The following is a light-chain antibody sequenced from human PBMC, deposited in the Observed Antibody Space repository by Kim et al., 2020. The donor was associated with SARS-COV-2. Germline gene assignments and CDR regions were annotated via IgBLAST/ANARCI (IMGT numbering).Light chain of an antibody. CDR3: QLYGSSPLMYT. V-gene: IGKV3-20*01. CDR1: QSVNRDY. CDR2: GAS. J-gene: IGKJ2*01. Sequence: GERTTLSGKASQSVNRDYLAWYQQIPGQPPRLLICGASSRATGIPDRFSGSGSGTDFTLAIRRLEPEDFAVYYCQLYGSSPLMYTFGQGTNLEI.